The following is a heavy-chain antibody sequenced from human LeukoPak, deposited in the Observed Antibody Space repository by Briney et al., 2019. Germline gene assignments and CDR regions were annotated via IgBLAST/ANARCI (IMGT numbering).Heavy chain of an antibody. J-gene: IGHJ5*02. V-gene: IGHV4-34*01. Sequence: SETLSLTCAVCGGSFSGYYWSWIRQPPGKGLEWIGEINHSGSTNYNTSLNSRVTIPVDTSKIQFSLKLSSVTAADAAVYYCARGRLRNNWFDPWGQGTLVTVSS. D-gene: IGHD5-12*01. CDR3: ARGRLRNNWFDP. CDR2: INHSGST. CDR1: GGSFSGYY.